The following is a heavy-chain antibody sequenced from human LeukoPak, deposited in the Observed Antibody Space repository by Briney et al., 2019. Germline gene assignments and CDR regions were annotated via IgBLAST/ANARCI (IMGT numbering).Heavy chain of an antibody. D-gene: IGHD6-13*01. V-gene: IGHV4-34*01. CDR2: INHSGST. CDR1: GGSFSGYY. J-gene: IGHJ4*02. CDR3: AANPGIAAAGTGFDY. Sequence: PSETLSLTCAVYGGSFSGYYWSWIRQPPGKGLEWIGEINHSGSTNYNPSLKSRVTISVDTSKNQFSLKLSSVTAADTAVYYCAANPGIAAAGTGFDYWGQGTLVTVSS.